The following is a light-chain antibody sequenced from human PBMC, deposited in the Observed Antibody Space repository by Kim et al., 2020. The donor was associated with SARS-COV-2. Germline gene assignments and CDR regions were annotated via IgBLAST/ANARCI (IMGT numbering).Light chain of an antibody. CDR2: QDS. J-gene: IGLJ2*01. V-gene: IGLV3-1*01. CDR3: QAWDSSTLV. CDR1: KLGDKY. Sequence: SYELTQPPSVSVSPGQTASITCSGDKLGDKYACWYQQKPGQSPVLVIYQDSKRPSGSPERFSGSNSGNTATLTISGTQAMDEADYYCQAWDSSTLVFGGGTQLTVL.